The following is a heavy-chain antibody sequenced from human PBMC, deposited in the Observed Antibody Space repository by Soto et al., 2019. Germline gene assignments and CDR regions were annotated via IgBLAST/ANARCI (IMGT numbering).Heavy chain of an antibody. V-gene: IGHV1-18*01. Sequence: ASVKVSCKASGYTFTSYGISWVRQAPGQGLEWMGWISAYNGNTNYAQKLQGRVTMTTDASTSTAYMELRSLRSDDTAVYYCARVLSTGYSSSWYGHHDYYYGMDVWGQGTTDTVSS. CDR2: ISAYNGNT. CDR3: ARVLSTGYSSSWYGHHDYYYGMDV. J-gene: IGHJ6*02. CDR1: GYTFTSYG. D-gene: IGHD6-13*01.